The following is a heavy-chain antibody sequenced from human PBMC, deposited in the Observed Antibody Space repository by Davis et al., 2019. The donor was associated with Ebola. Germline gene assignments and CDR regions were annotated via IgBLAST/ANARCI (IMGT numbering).Heavy chain of an antibody. Sequence: PGGSLRLSCAASGFTSSSYWMHWVRQAPGKWLDWVSAISGSGGSTYYADSVKGRFTISRDNSKNTLFLQMNSLRAEETAVYYCANQLRYFDWLGVGWFDPWGQGTLVTVSS. V-gene: IGHV3-23*01. CDR3: ANQLRYFDWLGVGWFDP. J-gene: IGHJ5*02. CDR2: ISGSGGST. D-gene: IGHD3-9*01. CDR1: GFTSSSYW.